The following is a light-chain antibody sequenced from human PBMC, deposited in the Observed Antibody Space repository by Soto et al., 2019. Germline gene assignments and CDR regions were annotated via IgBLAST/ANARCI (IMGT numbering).Light chain of an antibody. CDR2: EVT. J-gene: IGLJ1*01. CDR1: SSDVGGYDY. CDR3: SSYTGGNPAYV. V-gene: IGLV2-8*01. Sequence: QSALTQPPSASGSPGQSVTISCTGTSSDVGGYDYVSWYQQHPGKAPKLMIYEVTIRPSGVSDRFSGSKSGNTACLTVSGRQAEDEADYYCSSYTGGNPAYVFGTGTKVTVL.